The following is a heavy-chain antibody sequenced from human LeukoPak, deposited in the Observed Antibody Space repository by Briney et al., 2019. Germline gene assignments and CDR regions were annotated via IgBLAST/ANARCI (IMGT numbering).Heavy chain of an antibody. Sequence: GGSLSLSCGTSGFTFRSYGMRWVRQAPGKGLEWVAFLRYDGSNKDYADSVKGRFTISRDNSKNTLDLEMNSLRAEDTAVYYCGKDASNLVAATAIDSWGQGTLVTVSS. CDR1: GFTFRSYG. CDR2: LRYDGSNK. D-gene: IGHD2-15*01. V-gene: IGHV3-30*02. CDR3: GKDASNLVAATAIDS. J-gene: IGHJ4*02.